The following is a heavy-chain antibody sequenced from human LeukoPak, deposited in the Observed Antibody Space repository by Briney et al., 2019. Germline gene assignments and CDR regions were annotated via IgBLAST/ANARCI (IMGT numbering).Heavy chain of an antibody. V-gene: IGHV4-4*07. Sequence: KPSETLSLTCTVSGDSISTYYWSWIRQPAGKGLEWIGRIFTSGSTNYNPSLKSRVTISVDTSKNQFSLNLSSVTAADTAVYYCARGPAAGYYFDNWGQGTLVTVSS. CDR2: IFTSGST. D-gene: IGHD2-2*01. CDR3: ARGPAAGYYFDN. J-gene: IGHJ4*02. CDR1: GDSISTYY.